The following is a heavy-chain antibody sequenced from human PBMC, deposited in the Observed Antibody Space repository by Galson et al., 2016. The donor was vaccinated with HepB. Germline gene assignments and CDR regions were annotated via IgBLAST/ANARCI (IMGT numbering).Heavy chain of an antibody. CDR3: ARGGYYDSSSSRRYHYYGMDV. CDR1: GYTFSSYA. J-gene: IGHJ6*02. D-gene: IGHD3-22*01. V-gene: IGHV1-18*01. CDR2: ISAYDDNT. Sequence: SVKVSCKASGYTFSSYAINWVRQAPGQGLEWMGWISAYDDNTKYGKKFQGRVSMTTDTSPRTAYMELRRLRSDDTAVYFCARGGYYDSSSSRRYHYYGMDVWGQGTTVTVSS.